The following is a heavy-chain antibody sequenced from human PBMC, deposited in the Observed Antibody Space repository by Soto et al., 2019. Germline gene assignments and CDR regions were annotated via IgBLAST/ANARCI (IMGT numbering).Heavy chain of an antibody. CDR2: IYYSGST. CDR3: ARDRHNNCFDP. V-gene: IGHV4-31*03. Sequence: QVQLQESRPGLVKPSQTLSLTCTVSGASMSSGGYYWTCIRQSPGKGLEWIGYIYYSGSTNDNTSLESRVAISLDTSRSQFSLTLHSVTAADTAIYYCARDRHNNCFDPWGRGALVTVSS. J-gene: IGHJ5*02. CDR1: GASMSSGGYY. D-gene: IGHD6-6*01.